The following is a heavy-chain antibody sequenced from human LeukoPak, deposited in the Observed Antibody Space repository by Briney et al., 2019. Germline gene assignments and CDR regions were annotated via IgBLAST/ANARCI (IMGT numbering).Heavy chain of an antibody. Sequence: ASVKVSCRASGYTFTAHYIHWVRQAPGQGLEWMGWIDPNSGGTNYAQRFLGSVTMTGDTSINTAFMELSRLRSDDTAIYYCARGRGTTMVRGVITNYFDLWGRGSLVTVSS. J-gene: IGHJ2*01. D-gene: IGHD3-10*01. V-gene: IGHV1-2*02. CDR1: GYTFTAHY. CDR3: ARGRGTTMVRGVITNYFDL. CDR2: IDPNSGGT.